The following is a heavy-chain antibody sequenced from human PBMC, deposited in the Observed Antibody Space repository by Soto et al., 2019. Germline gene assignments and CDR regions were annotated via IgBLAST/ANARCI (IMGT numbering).Heavy chain of an antibody. CDR2: IGTAGDT. Sequence: GGSLRLSCAASGFTFSSYDMHWVRQATGKGLEWVSAIGTAGDTYYPGSVKGRFTISRENAENSLYLQMNSLRAGDTAVYYCARSGGLRYFDWFPRYYGMDVWGQGTTVTVSS. D-gene: IGHD3-9*01. V-gene: IGHV3-13*01. J-gene: IGHJ6*02. CDR1: GFTFSSYD. CDR3: ARSGGLRYFDWFPRYYGMDV.